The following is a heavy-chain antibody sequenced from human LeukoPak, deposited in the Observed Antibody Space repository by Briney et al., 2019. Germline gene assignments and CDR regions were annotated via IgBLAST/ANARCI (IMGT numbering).Heavy chain of an antibody. CDR1: GFTFSDYY. J-gene: IGHJ6*04. V-gene: IGHV3-11*04. Sequence: GGSLRLSCAASGFTFSDYYMSWIRQAPGKGLEWVSYISSSGSTIYYADSVKGRFTISRDNAKNSLYLQMNSLRAEDTAVYYCARESRSYCSGGSCYSAPGDYYYGMDVWGKGTTVTVSS. CDR2: ISSSGSTI. D-gene: IGHD2-15*01. CDR3: ARESRSYCSGGSCYSAPGDYYYGMDV.